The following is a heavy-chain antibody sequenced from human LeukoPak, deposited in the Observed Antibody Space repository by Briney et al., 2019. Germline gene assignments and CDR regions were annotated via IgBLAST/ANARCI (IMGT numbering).Heavy chain of an antibody. Sequence: GGSLRLSCAASGFTFSSYSMNWVRQAPGKGLEWVSSISSSSSYIYYADSVKGRFTISRDNAKNSLYLQMNSLRAEDTAVYYCARASTTVVTRVGYFDYWGQGTLVTVSS. CDR2: ISSSSSYI. J-gene: IGHJ4*02. CDR1: GFTFSSYS. D-gene: IGHD4-23*01. V-gene: IGHV3-21*01. CDR3: ARASTTVVTRVGYFDY.